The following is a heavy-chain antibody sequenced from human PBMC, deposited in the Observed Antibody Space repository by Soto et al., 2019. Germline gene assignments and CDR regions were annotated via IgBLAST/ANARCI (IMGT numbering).Heavy chain of an antibody. V-gene: IGHV3-23*01. CDR2: ISGSGDDT. CDR3: AKVDRYSSGWSYYVTQCYYYWMDV. D-gene: IGHD6-19*01. CDR1: GFTFSTYA. Sequence: PGGSLRLSCAASGFTFSTYALSWVRQSPGTGLEWVSAISGSGDDTYYTHSVKGRFTISRDNSKNTLSLQMDSLRVEDTATYYCAKVDRYSSGWSYYVTQCYYYWMDVRGKATTVTVFS. J-gene: IGHJ6*04.